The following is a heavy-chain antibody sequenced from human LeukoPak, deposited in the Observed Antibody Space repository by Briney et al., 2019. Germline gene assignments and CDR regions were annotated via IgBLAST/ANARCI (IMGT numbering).Heavy chain of an antibody. CDR1: GGSISSSNW. D-gene: IGHD1-26*01. J-gene: IGHJ3*02. Sequence: SGTLSLTCAVSGGSISSSNWWSWVRQPPGKGLEWIGEIYHSGSTNYNPSLKSRVTISVDESKNQFSLKLSSVTAADTAVYYCARDWDNQNAFDIWGQGTMVTVSS. CDR2: IYHSGST. V-gene: IGHV4-4*02. CDR3: ARDWDNQNAFDI.